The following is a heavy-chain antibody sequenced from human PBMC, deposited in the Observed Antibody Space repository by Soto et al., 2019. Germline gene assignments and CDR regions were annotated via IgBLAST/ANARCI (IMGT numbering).Heavy chain of an antibody. Sequence: PSETLSLTCTVSGGSISSGDYYWSWIRQPPGKGLEWIGYIYYSGSTYYNPSLKSRVTISVDTSKNQFSLKLSSVTAADTAVYYGARDRGEHIYYYGMDVWGQGTTVTVSS. CDR1: GGSISSGDYY. CDR3: ARDRGEHIYYYGMDV. CDR2: IYYSGST. J-gene: IGHJ6*02. V-gene: IGHV4-30-4*01.